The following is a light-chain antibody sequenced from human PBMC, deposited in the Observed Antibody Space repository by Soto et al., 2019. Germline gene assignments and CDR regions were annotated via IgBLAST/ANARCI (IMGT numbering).Light chain of an antibody. CDR1: QGVTTN. V-gene: IGKV3-15*01. CDR3: QQYNNWPFS. Sequence: EILIAQSPATLSVSPGERATLSCRAGQGVTTNFAWYQQKSGQSPRLLIYDVSTRATGVPARFSGTGSETDFTLTISGLQSDDSAVYFCQQYNNWPFSFGQGTRL. J-gene: IGKJ5*01. CDR2: DVS.